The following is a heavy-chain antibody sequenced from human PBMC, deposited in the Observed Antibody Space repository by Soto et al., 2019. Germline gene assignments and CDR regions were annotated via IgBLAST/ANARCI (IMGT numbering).Heavy chain of an antibody. Sequence: QVQLVQSGTEVRKPGSSVKVSCETSGGTLNSYSISWVRQAPGQGLEWLGRIIPLVAITNYAQKFQGRVTISADKSTSTAYMELSSLASEDTAVYYCARGGPGKTLDYWGQGTLVTVSS. CDR1: GGTLNSYS. J-gene: IGHJ4*02. V-gene: IGHV1-69*02. D-gene: IGHD1-1*01. CDR2: IIPLVAIT. CDR3: ARGGPGKTLDY.